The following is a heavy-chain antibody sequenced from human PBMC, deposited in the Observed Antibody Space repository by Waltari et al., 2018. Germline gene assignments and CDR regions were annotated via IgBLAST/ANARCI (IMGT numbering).Heavy chain of an antibody. CDR2: IYYSGST. CDR1: GGSISSYY. J-gene: IGHJ5*02. V-gene: IGHV4-59*08. D-gene: IGHD2-2*01. Sequence: QVQLQESGPGLVKPSETLSLTCTVSGGSISSYYWSWIRQPPGKGLEWIGYIYYSGSTNYNPSLKSRVTISVDTSKNQFSLKLSSVTAADTAVYYCARRQDCSSTSCPFDPWGQGTLVTVSS. CDR3: ARRQDCSSTSCPFDP.